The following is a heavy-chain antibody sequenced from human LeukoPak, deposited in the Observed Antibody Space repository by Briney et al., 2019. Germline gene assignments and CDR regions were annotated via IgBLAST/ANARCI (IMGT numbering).Heavy chain of an antibody. CDR1: GYSFTSYW. CDR3: VRLSGYDLTYYFDY. CDR2: IYPGDSDT. J-gene: IGHJ4*02. D-gene: IGHD5-12*01. V-gene: IGHV5-51*01. Sequence: GESLQISCQGSGYSFTSYWIGWVRQMPGKGLEWMGIIYPGDSDTRYSPSFQGQVTISADKSISTAYLQWSSLKASDTAMYYCVRLSGYDLTYYFDYWGQGTLVTVSS.